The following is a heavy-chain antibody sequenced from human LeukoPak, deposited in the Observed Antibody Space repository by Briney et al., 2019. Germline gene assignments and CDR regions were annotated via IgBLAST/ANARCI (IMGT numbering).Heavy chain of an antibody. Sequence: PSQTLSLTCTVSGGSISSGSYYWNWIRQPAGKGLEWIGRIYISGSTNYNPSLKSRVTISVDTSKNQFSLKLNSVTAADTAVYYCARQGLITMVRGWYWFDPWGQGTLVTVSS. CDR2: IYISGST. V-gene: IGHV4-61*02. J-gene: IGHJ5*02. CDR3: ARQGLITMVRGWYWFDP. CDR1: GGSISSGSYY. D-gene: IGHD3-10*01.